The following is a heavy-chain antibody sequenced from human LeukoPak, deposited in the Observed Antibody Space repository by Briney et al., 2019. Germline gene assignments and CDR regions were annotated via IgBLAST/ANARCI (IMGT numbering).Heavy chain of an antibody. J-gene: IGHJ4*02. D-gene: IGHD3-10*01. Sequence: GGSLRLSCAASGFTFSSYAMSWVRQAPGKGLEWVSAISGSGGSTYYADSVKGRFTISRDNAKNSLYLQMNSLRAEDTAVYYCARLGSYYENYFDYWGQGTLVTVSS. CDR2: ISGSGGST. CDR1: GFTFSSYA. CDR3: ARLGSYYENYFDY. V-gene: IGHV3-23*01.